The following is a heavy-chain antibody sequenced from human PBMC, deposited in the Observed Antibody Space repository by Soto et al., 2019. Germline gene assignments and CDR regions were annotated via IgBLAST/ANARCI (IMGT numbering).Heavy chain of an antibody. V-gene: IGHV3-23*01. J-gene: IGHJ4*02. CDR1: GFIFSTYA. Sequence: GGSLRLSCAASGFIFSTYAMSWVRQAPGKGLEWVSTISASSTTAYYADSVKGRFIISRDNSRNTLFLQMSSLRAEDTALYYCANTLDTSSCLDYWGEGTLVTVSS. CDR2: ISASSTTA. CDR3: ANTLDTSSCLDY. D-gene: IGHD6-6*01.